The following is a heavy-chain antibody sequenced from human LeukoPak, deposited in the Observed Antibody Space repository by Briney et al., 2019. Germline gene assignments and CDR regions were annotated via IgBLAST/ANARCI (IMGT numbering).Heavy chain of an antibody. D-gene: IGHD3-10*01. Sequence: SETLSLTCTVFGGSISSSSYYWGWIRQPPGKGLEWIGSIYYSGSTYYNPSLKSRVTISVDTSKNQFSLKLNSLTAADTAVYYCARPIYGSGSYYGWGQGTLVTVSS. V-gene: IGHV4-39*07. CDR2: IYYSGST. CDR3: ARPIYGSGSYYG. J-gene: IGHJ4*02. CDR1: GGSISSSSYY.